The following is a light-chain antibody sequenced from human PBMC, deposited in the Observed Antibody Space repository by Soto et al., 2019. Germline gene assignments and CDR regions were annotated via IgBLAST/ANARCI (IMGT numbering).Light chain of an antibody. J-gene: IGKJ5*01. Sequence: DIQMTQSPSSLSASVGDRVTITFQASQDISTYLNWYQQKPGKAPKLLIYDASNLETGVPSRFSGSGSGTDFTCTISSLQPEDIAKYYCQQYDNLLITFGQGTRLEIK. CDR2: DAS. CDR3: QQYDNLLIT. V-gene: IGKV1-33*01. CDR1: QDISTY.